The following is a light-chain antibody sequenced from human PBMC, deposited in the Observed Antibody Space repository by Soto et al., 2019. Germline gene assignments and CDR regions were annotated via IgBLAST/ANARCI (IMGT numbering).Light chain of an antibody. V-gene: IGKV1-27*01. Sequence: DIQMTQSPSSLSASVGDRVTITCRASQGIGNYLAWFQQKPGKVPKLLIYAASTLQSGVPSRFSGSGSGTDFTLTISSLQPEDVATYYCQHLNTYLITFGQGTRLEIK. J-gene: IGKJ5*01. CDR3: QHLNTYLIT. CDR1: QGIGNY. CDR2: AAS.